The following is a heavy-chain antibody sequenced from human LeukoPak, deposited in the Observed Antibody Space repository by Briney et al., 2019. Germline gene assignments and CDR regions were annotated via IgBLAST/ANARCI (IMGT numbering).Heavy chain of an antibody. J-gene: IGHJ6*03. CDR3: ARDRRYASSNYYYFYMDV. D-gene: IGHD6-6*01. Sequence: GSTNYNPSFEGRVSISVDRSKNQFSLRLTSVTAADTAMYYCARDRRYASSNYYYFYMDVWGTGTPVTVSS. V-gene: IGHV4-61*02. CDR2: GST.